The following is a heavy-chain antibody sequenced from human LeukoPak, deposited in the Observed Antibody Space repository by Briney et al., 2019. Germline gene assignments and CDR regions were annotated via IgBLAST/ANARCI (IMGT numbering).Heavy chain of an antibody. D-gene: IGHD1-26*01. CDR2: IYTSGST. J-gene: IGHJ4*02. CDR1: GGSISSYY. CDR3: ARDLRDSQARMDVGFDY. V-gene: IGHV4-4*07. Sequence: SETLSLTCTVSGGSISSYYWSWIRQPARKGLEWIGRIYTSGSTNYNPSLKSRVTMSVDTSKNQFSLRLSSVTAADTAVYYCARDLRDSQARMDVGFDYWGQGTPGTVSS.